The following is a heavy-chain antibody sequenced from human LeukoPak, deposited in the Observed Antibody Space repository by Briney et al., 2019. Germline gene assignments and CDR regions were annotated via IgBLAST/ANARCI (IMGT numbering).Heavy chain of an antibody. CDR1: GYTFTSYD. Sequence: GASVKVSCKASGYTFTSYDINWVRQATGQGLEWMGWMNPNSGNTGYAQKFQGRVTMTRNTSINTAYMELRSLRSEDTAVYYCARVYSRRSSNYYYADYWGQGTLVTVSS. D-gene: IGHD3-22*01. CDR2: MNPNSGNT. J-gene: IGHJ4*02. CDR3: ARVYSRRSSNYYYADY. V-gene: IGHV1-8*01.